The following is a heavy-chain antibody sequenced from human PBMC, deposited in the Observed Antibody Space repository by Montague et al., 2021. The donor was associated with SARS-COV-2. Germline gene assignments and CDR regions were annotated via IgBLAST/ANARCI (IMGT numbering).Heavy chain of an antibody. D-gene: IGHD4-17*01. CDR1: GGSISGYY. CDR2: VYSGGST. V-gene: IGHV4-4*07. Sequence: SETLSLTCTVAGGSISGYYWSWIRQPAGKGLEWIRRVYSGGSTNYNPSLKSRVTMSLDTSNNQFSLNLRSVTAADTALYFCARDDFGDFADWFDPWGQGTLVTVSS. CDR3: ARDDFGDFADWFDP. J-gene: IGHJ5*02.